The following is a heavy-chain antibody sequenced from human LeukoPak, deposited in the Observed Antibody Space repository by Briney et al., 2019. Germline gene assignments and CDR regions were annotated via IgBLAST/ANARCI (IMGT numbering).Heavy chain of an antibody. Sequence: GASVKVSCKASGYTFTSYGISWVRQAPGQGLEWMGWISAYNGNTNYAQKLRGRVTMTTDTSTSTAYMELRSLRSDDTAVYYCARDPDYGDPSDWFDPWGQGTLVTVSS. J-gene: IGHJ5*02. CDR2: ISAYNGNT. D-gene: IGHD4-17*01. CDR3: ARDPDYGDPSDWFDP. CDR1: GYTFTSYG. V-gene: IGHV1-18*01.